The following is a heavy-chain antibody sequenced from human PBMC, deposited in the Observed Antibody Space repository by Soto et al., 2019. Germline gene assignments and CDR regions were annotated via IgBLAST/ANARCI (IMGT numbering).Heavy chain of an antibody. D-gene: IGHD1-26*01. Sequence: ASVKVSCKASGYTFTSYYMHWVRQAPGQGLEWMGIINPSGGSTSYAQKFQGRVTMTRDTSTSTVYMELSSLRSEDTAVYYCASPPGYSGSSRYGMDVWGQGTTVTVSS. V-gene: IGHV1-46*01. CDR3: ASPPGYSGSSRYGMDV. CDR1: GYTFTSYY. CDR2: INPSGGST. J-gene: IGHJ6*02.